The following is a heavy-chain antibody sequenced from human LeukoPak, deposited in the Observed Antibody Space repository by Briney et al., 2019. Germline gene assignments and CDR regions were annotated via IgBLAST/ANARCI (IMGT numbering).Heavy chain of an antibody. CDR3: ARDRRMEVGATDGNDY. CDR2: IIPIFGTA. CDR1: GGTFSSYA. V-gene: IGHV1-69*05. Sequence: GASVKVSCKASGGTFSSYAISWVRQAPGQGLEWMGRIIPIFGTANYAQKFQGRVTITTDESTSTAYMELSSLRSEDTAVYYCARDRRMEVGATDGNDYWGQGTLVTVSS. D-gene: IGHD1-26*01. J-gene: IGHJ4*02.